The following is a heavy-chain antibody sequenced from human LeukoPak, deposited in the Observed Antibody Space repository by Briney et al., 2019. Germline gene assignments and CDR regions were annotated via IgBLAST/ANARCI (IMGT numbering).Heavy chain of an antibody. CDR1: GYTFTSYD. D-gene: IGHD6-6*01. CDR3: ARAYSRPPSIAARRVGYYGMDV. J-gene: IGHJ6*02. CDR2: INPNSGST. V-gene: IGHV1-8*01. Sequence: ASVRVSCKASGYTFTSYDINWVRQATGHGRGWMGWINPNSGSTGCAQKFTGRVTMTRNTSISTAYMELSSLRSEDTAVYYCARAYSRPPSIAARRVGYYGMDVWGQGTTVTVSS.